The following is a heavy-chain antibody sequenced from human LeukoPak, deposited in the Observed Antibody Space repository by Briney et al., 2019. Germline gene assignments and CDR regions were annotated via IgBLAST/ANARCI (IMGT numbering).Heavy chain of an antibody. CDR2: IRSDGSDT. CDR1: GFTFSDTW. J-gene: IGHJ4*02. CDR3: AKGFRLPDY. D-gene: IGHD3-10*01. V-gene: IGHV3-74*01. Sequence: GGSLRLSCAASGFTFSDTWMHWVRQAPGEGLVWVSRIRSDGSDTRYAESVKGRFTISRDNAKNTLYLQMNSLRAEDTAVYYCAKGFRLPDYWGQGTLVTVSS.